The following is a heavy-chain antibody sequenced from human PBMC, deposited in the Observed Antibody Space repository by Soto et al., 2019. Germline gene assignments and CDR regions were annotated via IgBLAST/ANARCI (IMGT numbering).Heavy chain of an antibody. J-gene: IGHJ4*02. V-gene: IGHV3-48*02. CDR1: GFTLISYS. Sequence: PGGSLRLSCAASGFTLISYSMNWVLQAPGKGLEWVSYISSSSSTIYYADSVKGRFTISRDNAKNSLYLQMNSLRDEDTAVYYCARDDYYDTSGYLALFDYWGQGTLVTVSS. CDR3: ARDDYYDTSGYLALFDY. CDR2: ISSSSSTI. D-gene: IGHD3-22*01.